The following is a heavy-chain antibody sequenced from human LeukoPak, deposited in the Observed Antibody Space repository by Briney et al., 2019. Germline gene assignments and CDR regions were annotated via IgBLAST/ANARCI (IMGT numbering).Heavy chain of an antibody. CDR2: IYHSGNT. CDR1: GGSINSGSYY. Sequence: SETLSLTCTVSGGSINSGSYYYHWIRQPPGKGLEWIGNIYHSGNTYYNPSLKSRVTISTDTSKNQFSLNLRSVTAADTAIYYCARDFSYFVSGAYSHFDYWGQGTLVTVSS. CDR3: ARDFSYFVSGAYSHFDY. V-gene: IGHV4-39*07. J-gene: IGHJ4*02. D-gene: IGHD3-10*01.